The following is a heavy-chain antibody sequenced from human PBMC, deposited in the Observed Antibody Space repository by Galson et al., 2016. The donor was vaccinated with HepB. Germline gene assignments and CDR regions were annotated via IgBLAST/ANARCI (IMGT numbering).Heavy chain of an antibody. CDR3: ARHFSWSRGQWLVGGTSWFDP. Sequence: SETLSLTCAVSGTSIDSTNWWSWVRQPPGKGLEWIGSIYYSGSTYYNPSLKTRVTISVDMSKNQFSLKLSSVTAADTAGYYCARHFSWSRGQWLVGGTSWFDPWGQGTLVTVSS. D-gene: IGHD6-19*01. J-gene: IGHJ5*02. V-gene: IGHV4-4*02. CDR1: GTSIDSTNW. CDR2: IYYSGST.